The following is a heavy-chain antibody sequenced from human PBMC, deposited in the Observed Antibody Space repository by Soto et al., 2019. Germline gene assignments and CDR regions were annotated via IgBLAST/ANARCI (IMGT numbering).Heavy chain of an antibody. CDR1: GGSVRAPDW. V-gene: IGHV4-4*02. D-gene: IGHD1-1*01. CDR2: VHISGHS. J-gene: IGHJ5*01. Sequence: SSETLSVACAFSGGSVRAPDWWNWVRQSPDKGLEWIAEVHISGHSNYNPSLRSRVSVSIDSSKNQFYLNLNSVTAADTAIYYCARVRQGCSANNCYFDPWGQGTQVPVPS. CDR3: ARVRQGCSANNCYFDP.